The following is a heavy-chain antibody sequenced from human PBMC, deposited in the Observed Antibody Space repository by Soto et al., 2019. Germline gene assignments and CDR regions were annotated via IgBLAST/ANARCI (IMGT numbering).Heavy chain of an antibody. CDR2: ISYDGGNK. V-gene: IGHV3-30-3*01. Sequence: QVQLVESGGGVVQPGRSLRLSCAASGFTFSSYAMHWVRQAPGKGLEWVALISYDGGNKYYGDSVKGRFTISRDNSKNTLYLQMNSLRAEDTAVYYCARDIATMIEYGMDVWGQGTTVTVSS. CDR1: GFTFSSYA. J-gene: IGHJ6*02. CDR3: ARDIATMIEYGMDV. D-gene: IGHD3-22*01.